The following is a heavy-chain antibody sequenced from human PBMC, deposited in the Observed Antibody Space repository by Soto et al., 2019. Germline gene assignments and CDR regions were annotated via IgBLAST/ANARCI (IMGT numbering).Heavy chain of an antibody. D-gene: IGHD1-20*01. V-gene: IGHV3-21*02. CDR3: ARETESYSWNDGLMDV. CDR1: GFSFSSFT. J-gene: IGHJ6*02. Sequence: EVQLVESGGGLVKPGGSLRLSCAASGFSFSSFTMNWVRQAPGKGLEWVSSIDTSSTYIYYADSVTGRFTISRNNAKKSVHLQIHRLRAEATAVYYCARETESYSWNDGLMDVWGQGTTVTVSS. CDR2: IDTSSTYI.